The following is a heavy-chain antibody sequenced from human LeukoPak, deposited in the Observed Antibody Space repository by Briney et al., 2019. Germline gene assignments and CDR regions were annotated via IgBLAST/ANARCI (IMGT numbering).Heavy chain of an antibody. CDR2: ISDSGSSI. CDR3: VRDQAKIGGGYYMDV. Sequence: GGSLRLSCAGSGFTFSSYEMNWVPQAPGKGLEWVSYISDSGSSIYYADSVKGRFTISRDNDKNSLYLQMNSLRAEDTAVYYCVRDQAKIGGGYYMDVWGKGTTVTVSS. V-gene: IGHV3-48*03. CDR1: GFTFSSYE. D-gene: IGHD1-26*01. J-gene: IGHJ6*03.